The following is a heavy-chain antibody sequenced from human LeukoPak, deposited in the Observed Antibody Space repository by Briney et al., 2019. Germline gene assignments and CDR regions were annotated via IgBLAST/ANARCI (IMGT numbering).Heavy chain of an antibody. CDR2: INHSGST. V-gene: IGHV4-34*01. Sequence: PSETLSPTCAVYGGSFSGYYWSWIRQPPGKGLEWIGEINHSGSTNYNPSLKSRVTISVDTSKNQFSLKLSSVTAADTAVYYCARGTPLAIVVVPAAMSGSLDWFDPWGQGTLVTVSS. J-gene: IGHJ5*02. CDR3: ARGTPLAIVVVPAAMSGSLDWFDP. D-gene: IGHD2-2*01. CDR1: GGSFSGYY.